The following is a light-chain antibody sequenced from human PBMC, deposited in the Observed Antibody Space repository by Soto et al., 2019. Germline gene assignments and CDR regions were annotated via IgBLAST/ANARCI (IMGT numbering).Light chain of an antibody. CDR3: QQRPNWPPT. CDR1: QSISSH. V-gene: IGKV3-11*01. CDR2: DAS. Sequence: EIVLTQSPATLSLSPGERATLSCRASQSISSHLAWYQQKPGQAPRLLIYDASNRAPGIPARFSGSGSGTDSALTISLLDPEVFAVYYCQQRPNWPPTFGGGTKVEI. J-gene: IGKJ4*01.